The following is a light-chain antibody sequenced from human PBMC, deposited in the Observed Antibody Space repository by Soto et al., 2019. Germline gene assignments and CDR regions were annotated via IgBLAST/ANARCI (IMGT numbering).Light chain of an antibody. CDR2: DVS. V-gene: IGLV2-14*01. J-gene: IGLJ2*01. CDR1: SSDVGGYNY. Sequence: QSALTQPASVSGSPGQSITISCTGTSSDVGGYNYVSWYQQRPGKAHKLMIYDVSNRPSGVSNRFSGSKSGNTASLTISGLQAEDEADYYCSSYTTSGSLVFGGGTKVTVL. CDR3: SSYTTSGSLV.